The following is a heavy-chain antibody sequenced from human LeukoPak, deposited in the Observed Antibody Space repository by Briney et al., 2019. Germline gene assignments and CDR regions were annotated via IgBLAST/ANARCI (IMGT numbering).Heavy chain of an antibody. CDR2: ISSHGSNK. CDR3: AREQGRQWRRFDS. CDR1: GFTFNSYS. J-gene: IGHJ4*02. Sequence: GGSLRLSCAASGFTFNSYSMHWVRQAPGKGLKWVAVISSHGSNKDYADSVKGRFTISRDNSENTLYLQMDSLTTEDTGVYYCAREQGRQWRRFDSWGQGSPVTVSS. V-gene: IGHV3-30*04. D-gene: IGHD6-19*01.